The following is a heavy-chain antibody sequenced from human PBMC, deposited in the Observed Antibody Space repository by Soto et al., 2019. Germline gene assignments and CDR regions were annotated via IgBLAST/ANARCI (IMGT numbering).Heavy chain of an antibody. D-gene: IGHD4-17*01. CDR2: IYWDDTK. CDR1: GFSLPTDRVG. V-gene: IGHV2-5*02. J-gene: IGHJ4*02. Sequence: QITLKESGPTLVKPTQTLTLTCTFSGFSLPTDRVGVGWIRQPPGEALEWLAVIYWDDTKTYRPSLENRLTITKDSSKNQVALTLTNMDSVDTATYYCAHAYGASPLYLGQGTLVTVS. CDR3: AHAYGASPLY.